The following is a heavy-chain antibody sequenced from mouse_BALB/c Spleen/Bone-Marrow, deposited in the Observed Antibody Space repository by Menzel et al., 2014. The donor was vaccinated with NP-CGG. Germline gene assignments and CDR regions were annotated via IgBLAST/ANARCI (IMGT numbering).Heavy chain of an antibody. CDR2: IRNKANGYTT. D-gene: IGHD1-1*01. CDR3: ARDSRSTVSLFDY. V-gene: IGHV7-3*02. J-gene: IGHJ2*01. CDR1: GFTFTDYY. Sequence: EVMLVESGGGLVQPGGSLKLSCATSGFTFTDYYMNWVRQPPGKALEWLGFIRNKANGYTTGYSASVKGRFTISRDNSQSILYLQMNTLRAEDSATYYCARDSRSTVSLFDYWGQGTTLTVSS.